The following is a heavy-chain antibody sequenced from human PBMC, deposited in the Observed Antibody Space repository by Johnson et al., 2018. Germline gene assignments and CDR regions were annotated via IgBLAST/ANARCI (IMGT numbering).Heavy chain of an antibody. CDR3: EREISDGDYASGLDV. V-gene: IGHV3-33*01. CDR1: GFIFSSYA. D-gene: IGHD4-17*01. CDR2: IWYDGTKK. J-gene: IGHJ6*02. Sequence: VQLVESGGGVVQPGRSLRLSCAASGFIFSSYAMHWVREAPGKGLDLVAVIWYDGTKKYYADSVKGRFTISRDNSKNTMFLQMNSLRAEDTAVYFCEREISDGDYASGLDVWGQGTTVTVFS.